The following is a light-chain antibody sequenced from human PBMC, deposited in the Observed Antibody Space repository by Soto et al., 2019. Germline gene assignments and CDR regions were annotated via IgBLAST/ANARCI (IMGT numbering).Light chain of an antibody. CDR1: QGISSY. CDR3: QQLNNYPST. CDR2: AAS. J-gene: IGKJ4*01. Sequence: DIQLTQSPSFLSASVGDRVTITCRASQGISSYLAWYQQKPGKAPKLLIYAASTLQSGVPSRFSGSGSGTDFTLTINSLQPEDFATYFCQQLNNYPSTFGGGTKVDIK. V-gene: IGKV1-9*01.